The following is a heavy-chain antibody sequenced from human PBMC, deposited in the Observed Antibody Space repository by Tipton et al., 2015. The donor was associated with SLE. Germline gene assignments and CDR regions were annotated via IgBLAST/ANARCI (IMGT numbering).Heavy chain of an antibody. CDR2: ISSNGGST. Sequence: SLRLSCSASGFTFSSYAMHWVRQAPGKGLEYVSAISSNGGSTYYADSVKGRFTISRDNAKNSLYLQMNSLRAEDTAVYYCATYEVVTDAFDIWGQGTMVTVSS. V-gene: IGHV3-64*04. CDR1: GFTFSSYA. CDR3: ATYEVVTDAFDI. D-gene: IGHD3-22*01. J-gene: IGHJ3*02.